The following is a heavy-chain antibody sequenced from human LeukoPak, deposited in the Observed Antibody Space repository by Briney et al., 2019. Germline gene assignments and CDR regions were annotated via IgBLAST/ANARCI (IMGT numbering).Heavy chain of an antibody. Sequence: RPGRSLRLSCAASGFTFDDYAMHWVRQAPGKGLEWVSGISWNSGSIGYADSVKGRFTISRDNAKNSLYLQMNSLRAEDTALYYCAKEGPTGTTVEGFDYWGQGTLVTVSS. CDR3: AKEGPTGTTVEGFDY. D-gene: IGHD1-1*01. J-gene: IGHJ4*02. V-gene: IGHV3-9*01. CDR2: ISWNSGSI. CDR1: GFTFDDYA.